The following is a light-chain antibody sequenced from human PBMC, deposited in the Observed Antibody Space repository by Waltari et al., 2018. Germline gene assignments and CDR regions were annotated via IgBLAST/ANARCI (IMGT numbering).Light chain of an antibody. Sequence: DIRMTQSPSTLSASVGDRVTITCRASQSINNWLAWYQQKPGKAPKLLIYKASSLESGVPLRFSGSGSGTEFTLTISSLQPDDFATYYCQQYNSYPITFGQGTRLEIK. CDR2: KAS. V-gene: IGKV1-5*03. J-gene: IGKJ5*01. CDR1: QSINNW. CDR3: QQYNSYPIT.